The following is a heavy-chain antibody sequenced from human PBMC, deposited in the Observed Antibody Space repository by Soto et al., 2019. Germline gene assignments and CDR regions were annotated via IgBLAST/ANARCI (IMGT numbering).Heavy chain of an antibody. D-gene: IGHD2-2*01. CDR3: ASVQADIVVVPAAHKGASYYYYYMDV. CDR2: IYHSGST. CDR1: SGSISSSNW. J-gene: IGHJ6*03. Sequence: SETLSLTCAVSSGSISSSNWWSWVRQPPGKGLEWIGEIYHSGSTNYNPSLKSRVTISVDKSKNQFSLKLSSVTAADTAVYYCASVQADIVVVPAAHKGASYYYYYMDVWGKGTTVTVSS. V-gene: IGHV4-4*02.